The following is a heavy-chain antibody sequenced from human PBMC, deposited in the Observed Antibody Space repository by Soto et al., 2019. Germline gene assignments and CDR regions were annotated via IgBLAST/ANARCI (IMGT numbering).Heavy chain of an antibody. CDR2: IIPIFGTA. Sequence: QVQLVQSGAEVKKPGSSVKVSCKASGGTFSSYAISWVRQAPGQGLEWMGGIIPIFGTANYAQKFQGRVTITADKSTSTAYMELSSLRSEDTAVYYCAGGWFGGSNYYYYYGMAVWGQGTTVTVSS. J-gene: IGHJ6*02. CDR3: AGGWFGGSNYYYYYGMAV. D-gene: IGHD3-10*01. CDR1: GGTFSSYA. V-gene: IGHV1-69*06.